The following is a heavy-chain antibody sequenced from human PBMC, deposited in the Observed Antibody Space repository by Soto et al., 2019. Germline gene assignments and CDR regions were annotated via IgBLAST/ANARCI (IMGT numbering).Heavy chain of an antibody. V-gene: IGHV4-30-2*01. CDR3: ARGQRFSDWFDP. D-gene: IGHD3-3*01. J-gene: IGHJ5*02. CDR2: IYHSGST. CDR1: DGSISSGGYS. Sequence: PSETLSLTCAVSDGSISSGGYSWSWIRQPPGKGLEWIGYIYHSGSTYYNPSLKSRVTISLDTSMNYFSLRLSSVTAADTAVYYCARGQRFSDWFDPWGQGTLVTVSS.